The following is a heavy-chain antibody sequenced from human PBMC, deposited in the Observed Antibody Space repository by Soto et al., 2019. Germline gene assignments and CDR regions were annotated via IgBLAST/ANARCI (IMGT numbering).Heavy chain of an antibody. Sequence: EVRLVESGGGLVKSGGSLRLSCAASGFTFSTYTMNWVRQAPGRGLEWVSNIDRFGSYLWYVDSVQGRFTISRDNAKNSLYLQMNSLRVEDTAVYYCARVGISLMRGRIRGGRRGLDVWGQGTTVTVS. V-gene: IGHV3-21*01. CDR1: GFTFSTYT. D-gene: IGHD3-10*01. J-gene: IGHJ6*02. CDR3: ARVGISLMRGRIRGGRRGLDV. CDR2: IDRFGSYL.